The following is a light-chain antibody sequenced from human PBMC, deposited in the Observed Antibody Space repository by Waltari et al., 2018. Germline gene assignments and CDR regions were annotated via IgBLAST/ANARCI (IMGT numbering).Light chain of an antibody. CDR3: QQYGSSPRT. V-gene: IGKV3-20*01. J-gene: IGKJ1*01. CDR1: QSIYSTS. CDR2: RAS. Sequence: EIVLTQSPGTLSLSPGERATLSCRASQSIYSTSLAWYQQKPGQAPRLLIDRASHRATGVPDRFSGSGSGTDFTLTISRLEPEDFAVFYCQQYGSSPRTFGQGTTVEIK.